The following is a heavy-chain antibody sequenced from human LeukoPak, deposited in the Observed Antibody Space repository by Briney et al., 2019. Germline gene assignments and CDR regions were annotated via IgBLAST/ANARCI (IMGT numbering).Heavy chain of an antibody. J-gene: IGHJ4*02. D-gene: IGHD1-26*01. CDR2: IYSGGRT. V-gene: IGHV3-53*01. Sequence: GGSLRLSCAASGFTVSSNYMSWVRQAPGKGLEWVSVIYSGGRTYYADSVKGRFTISRDNSKNTLYLQMNSLRAEDTAVYYCAKVRSGSYSQLDYWGQGTLVTVSS. CDR1: GFTVSSNY. CDR3: AKVRSGSYSQLDY.